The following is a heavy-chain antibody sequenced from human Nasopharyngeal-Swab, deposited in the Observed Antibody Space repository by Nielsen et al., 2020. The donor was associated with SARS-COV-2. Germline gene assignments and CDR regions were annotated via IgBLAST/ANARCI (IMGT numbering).Heavy chain of an antibody. V-gene: IGHV3-74*01. J-gene: IGHJ6*03. Sequence: VRQAPGKGLLWVSRINTDGSSTPYADSVKGRFTISRDNAENTLYLQMNSLRAEDTAVYYCARASYRGYYYMDVWGKGTTVTVSS. CDR2: INTDGSST. D-gene: IGHD1-26*01. CDR3: ARASYRGYYYMDV.